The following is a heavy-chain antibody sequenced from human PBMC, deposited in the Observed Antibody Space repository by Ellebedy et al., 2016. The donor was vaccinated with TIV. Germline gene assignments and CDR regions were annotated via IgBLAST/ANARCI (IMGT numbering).Heavy chain of an antibody. Sequence: GGSLRLSCAASGFTFSSYWVSWVRQAPGKGLEWVANIKQDGSEKYYVDSVKGRFTISRDNAKNSLYLQMNSLRAEDTAVYYCARANGAYEYWGQGTLVTVSS. CDR1: GFTFSSYW. D-gene: IGHD1-1*01. CDR3: ARANGAYEY. V-gene: IGHV3-7*01. J-gene: IGHJ4*02. CDR2: IKQDGSEK.